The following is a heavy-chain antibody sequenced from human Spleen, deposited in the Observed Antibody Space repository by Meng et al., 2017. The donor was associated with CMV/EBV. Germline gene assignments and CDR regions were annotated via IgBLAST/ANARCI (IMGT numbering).Heavy chain of an antibody. CDR2: ISYDGSNK. J-gene: IGHJ4*02. CDR1: GFTFSGSA. CDR3: ARDPY. Sequence: GGSLRLSCAASGFTFSGSAMHWVRQASGKGLEWVAVISYDGSNKYYADSVKGRFTISRDNSKNTLYLQMNSLRAEDTAVYYCARDPYWGQGTLVTVSS. V-gene: IGHV3-30*14.